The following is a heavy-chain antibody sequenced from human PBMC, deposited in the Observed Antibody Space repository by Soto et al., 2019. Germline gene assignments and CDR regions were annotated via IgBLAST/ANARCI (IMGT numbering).Heavy chain of an antibody. J-gene: IGHJ4*02. Sequence: GASVKVSCKASGGTFSSYAISWVRQAPGQGLEWMGGIIPIFGTANYAQKFQGRVTITADESTSTAYMELSSLRSEDTAVYHCARGAFIAVAGTSLDYWGQGTLVTVSS. CDR1: GGTFSSYA. D-gene: IGHD6-19*01. CDR3: ARGAFIAVAGTSLDY. CDR2: IIPIFGTA. V-gene: IGHV1-69*13.